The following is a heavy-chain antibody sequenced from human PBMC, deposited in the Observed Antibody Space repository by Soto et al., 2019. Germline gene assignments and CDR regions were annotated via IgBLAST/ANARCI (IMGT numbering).Heavy chain of an antibody. Sequence: QVQLMQSGAEVKKPGSSVKVSCKASGGTFSTSAISWVRQAPGEGLEWVGGIMPVFATPDYAQKFQGRVTISADESTTTAYLELTSLTTDDTAVYYCARDKDRQQLGGNYYYILDVGGKGTAITVSS. CDR2: IMPVFATP. J-gene: IGHJ6*04. D-gene: IGHD3-3*02. CDR1: GGTFSTSA. V-gene: IGHV1-69*12. CDR3: ARDKDRQQLGGNYYYILDV.